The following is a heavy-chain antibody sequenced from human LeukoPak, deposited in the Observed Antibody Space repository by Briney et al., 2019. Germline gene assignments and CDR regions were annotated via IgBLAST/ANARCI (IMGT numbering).Heavy chain of an antibody. CDR1: GYTFTSYG. Sequence: ASVKVSCKASGYTFTSYGISWVRQAPGQGLEWMGWISAYNGNTNYAQKLQGRVTMTTDTSTSTAYMELGSLRSDDTAVYYCARVRGGVGGYCSSTSCLHRPYYYYYMDVWGKGTTVTVSS. D-gene: IGHD2-2*01. J-gene: IGHJ6*03. V-gene: IGHV1-18*01. CDR2: ISAYNGNT. CDR3: ARVRGGVGGYCSSTSCLHRPYYYYYMDV.